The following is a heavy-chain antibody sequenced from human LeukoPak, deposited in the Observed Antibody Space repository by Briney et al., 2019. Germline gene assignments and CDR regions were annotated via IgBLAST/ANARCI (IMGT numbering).Heavy chain of an antibody. CDR1: GLLFGDYA. J-gene: IGHJ5*02. V-gene: IGHV3-49*04. CDR3: TVQIVPSDNWFDP. D-gene: IGHD1-26*01. Sequence: GGSLRLSCTASGLLFGDYAMTWVRQVPGKGLEWLGFIRSKAYGGTAEYAASVKGRFTISRDDSKSIAYVQMNSLKTEDTAVYYCTVQIVPSDNWFDPWGQGTLVTVSS. CDR2: IRSKAYGGTA.